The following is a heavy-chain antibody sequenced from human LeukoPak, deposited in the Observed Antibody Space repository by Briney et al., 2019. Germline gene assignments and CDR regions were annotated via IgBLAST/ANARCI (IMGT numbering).Heavy chain of an antibody. CDR2: ISWNSGSI. CDR1: GFTFDDYA. CDR3: AKDLEYSSSSGFDY. V-gene: IGHV3-9*03. D-gene: IGHD6-6*01. J-gene: IGHJ4*02. Sequence: GRSLRLSCAASGFTFDDYAMHWVRQAPGKGLEWVSGISWNSGSIGYADSVKGRFTISRDNAKYSLYLQMNSLRAEDMALYYCAKDLEYSSSSGFDYWGQGTLVTVSS.